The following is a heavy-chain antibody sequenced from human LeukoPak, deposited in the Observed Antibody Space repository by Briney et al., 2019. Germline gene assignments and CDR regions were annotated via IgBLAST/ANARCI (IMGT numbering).Heavy chain of an antibody. CDR2: VYHSGST. D-gene: IGHD3-22*01. CDR1: GYSISSNYY. J-gene: IGHJ3*02. Sequence: PSETLSLTCTVSGYSISSNYYWGWIRQPPGKGLEWIGSVYHSGSTYYNPSLKSRVTISVDTSKNQFSLKVSSVTAADTAVYYCARDLKLDGSSGYYAFDIWGQGTMVTVSS. V-gene: IGHV4-38-2*02. CDR3: ARDLKLDGSSGYYAFDI.